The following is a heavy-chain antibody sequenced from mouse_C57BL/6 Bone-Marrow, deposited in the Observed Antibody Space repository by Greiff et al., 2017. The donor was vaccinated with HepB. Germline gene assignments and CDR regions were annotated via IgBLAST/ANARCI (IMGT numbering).Heavy chain of an antibody. J-gene: IGHJ3*01. CDR1: GYTFTSYG. V-gene: IGHV1-81*01. D-gene: IGHD2-2*01. CDR3: ARWLPQAAY. Sequence: QVQLQQSGAELARPGASVKLSCKASGYTFTSYGISWVKQRTGQGLEWIGEIYPRSGSTNYNEKFKSKATLTVDKSSSTAYMQLSSLTSEDSAVYYCARWLPQAAYWGQGTLVTGSA. CDR2: IYPRSGST.